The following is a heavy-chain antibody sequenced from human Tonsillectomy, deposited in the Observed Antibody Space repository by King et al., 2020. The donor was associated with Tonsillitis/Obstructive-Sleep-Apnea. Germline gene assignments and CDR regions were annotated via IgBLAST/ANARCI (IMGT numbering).Heavy chain of an antibody. J-gene: IGHJ6*03. V-gene: IGHV2-5*02. Sequence: TLKESGPTLVKPTQTLTLTCTFSGFSLSTNGVGVGWIRQPPGKALEWLAIIYWDDDKRYSPSLETRRTIAKDTSKNMVVFTMTNMGPEDTGTYYCVYRGKQQMAPRYYRYSYMDVGGKGPTVTVPS. CDR2: IYWDDDK. D-gene: IGHD6-13*01. CDR3: VYRGKQQMAPRYYRYSYMDV. CDR1: GFSLSTNGVG.